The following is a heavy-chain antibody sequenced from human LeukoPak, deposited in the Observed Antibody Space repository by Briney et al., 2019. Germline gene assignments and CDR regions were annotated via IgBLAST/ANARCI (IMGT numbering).Heavy chain of an antibody. Sequence: TGGSLRLSCAASGFTFSSYAMHWVRQAPGKGLEWVAVISYDGSNKYYADSVKGRFTISRDNSKNTLYLQMNSLRAEDTAVYYCARDQAVAGTIDYWGQGTLVTVSS. CDR1: GFTFSSYA. V-gene: IGHV3-30-3*01. J-gene: IGHJ4*02. CDR2: ISYDGSNK. D-gene: IGHD6-19*01. CDR3: ARDQAVAGTIDY.